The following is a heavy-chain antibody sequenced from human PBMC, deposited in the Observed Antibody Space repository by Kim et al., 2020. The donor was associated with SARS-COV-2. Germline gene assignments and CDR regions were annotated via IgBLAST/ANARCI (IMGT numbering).Heavy chain of an antibody. J-gene: IGHJ4*02. CDR1: GFTFRTYA. CDR3: AKGDCGSASCYTTDS. Sequence: GGSLRLSCAASGFTFRTYAMTWVRQAPGKGLQWVSTVSGSGDSTFYADSVKGRFTIYRDTSKDTLFLQMNSLRGEDTAVYYCAKGDCGSASCYTTDSWGRGTLVTVSS. V-gene: IGHV3-23*01. CDR2: VSGSGDST. D-gene: IGHD2-2*02.